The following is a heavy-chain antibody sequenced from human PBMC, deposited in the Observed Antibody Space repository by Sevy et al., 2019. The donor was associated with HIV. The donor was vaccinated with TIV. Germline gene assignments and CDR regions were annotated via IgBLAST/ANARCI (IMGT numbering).Heavy chain of an antibody. Sequence: SETLCLTCAVSDYSISSGYYWGWIRQPPGKGLEWIGSIYHSGSTYYNPSLKSRVTISVDTSKNQLSLKLSSVTAADSAVYYCARAYYGGLYYFDYWGQGTLVTVSS. J-gene: IGHJ4*02. CDR1: DYSISSGYY. CDR3: ARAYYGGLYYFDY. V-gene: IGHV4-38-2*01. CDR2: IYHSGST. D-gene: IGHD4-17*01.